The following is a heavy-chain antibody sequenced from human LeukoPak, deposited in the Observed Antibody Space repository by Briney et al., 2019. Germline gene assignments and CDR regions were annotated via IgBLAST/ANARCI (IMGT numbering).Heavy chain of an antibody. V-gene: IGHV3-7*01. D-gene: IGHD3-22*01. Sequence: GGSLRLSCAASGFTFSSYWTTWVRQAPGKGLEWVANIKQDGSEKNYVDSVKGRFTLSRDNAKNSLFLQMNSLRAEDTAVYYCARSTNYYDSSGLSYWGQGTLVTVSS. CDR3: ARSTNYYDSSGLSY. CDR1: GFTFSSYW. CDR2: IKQDGSEK. J-gene: IGHJ4*02.